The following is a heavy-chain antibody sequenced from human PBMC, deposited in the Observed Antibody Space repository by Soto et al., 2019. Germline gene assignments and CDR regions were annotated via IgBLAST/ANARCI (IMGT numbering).Heavy chain of an antibody. Sequence: GGSLRLSCAASGFTFDDYGMSWVRQAPGKGLEWVSGINWNGGSTGYADSVKGRFTISRDNAKNSLYLQMNSLRAEDTALYYCARDSTGSNYGLFDYWGQGTLVTVSS. D-gene: IGHD4-4*01. J-gene: IGHJ4*02. V-gene: IGHV3-20*04. CDR1: GFTFDDYG. CDR2: INWNGGST. CDR3: ARDSTGSNYGLFDY.